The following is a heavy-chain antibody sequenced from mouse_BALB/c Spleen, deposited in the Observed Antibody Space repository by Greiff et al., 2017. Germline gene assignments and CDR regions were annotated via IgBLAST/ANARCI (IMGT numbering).Heavy chain of an antibody. CDR2: IRHKANGYTT. V-gene: IGHV7-3*02. J-gene: IGHJ4*01. CDR1: GFTFTDYY. D-gene: IGHD2-13*01. CDR3: ARALYYGDYDYYAMDY. Sequence: EVHLVESGGGLVQPGGSLRLSCATSGFTFTDYYMSWVRQPPGKALEWLGFIRHKANGYTTEYSASVKGRFTISRDNSQSILYLQMNTLRAEDSATYYCARALYYGDYDYYAMDYWGQGTSVTVSS.